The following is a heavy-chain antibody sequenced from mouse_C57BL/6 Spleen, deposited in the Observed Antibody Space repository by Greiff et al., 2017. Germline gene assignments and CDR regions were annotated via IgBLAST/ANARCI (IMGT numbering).Heavy chain of an antibody. CDR3: APIYYDYYEGYAMDY. V-gene: IGHV14-2*01. CDR1: GFNIKDYY. Sequence: VQLQQSGAELVKPGASVKLSCTASGFNIKDYYMHWVKQRTEQGLEWIGRIDPEDGDTKYALKFQGKAPITADTSSNTAYLQLSSLTSEDTAVYYCAPIYYDYYEGYAMDYWGQVTSVTVSS. J-gene: IGHJ4*01. D-gene: IGHD2-4*01. CDR2: IDPEDGDT.